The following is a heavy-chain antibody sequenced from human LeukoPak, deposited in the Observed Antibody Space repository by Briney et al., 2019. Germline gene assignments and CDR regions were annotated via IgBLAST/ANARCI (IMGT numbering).Heavy chain of an antibody. CDR2: IKQDGSEK. CDR3: ARDGGGEYQLLYYFDY. Sequence: PGGSLGLSCAASGFTFSSYWMSWVRQAPGKGLEWVANIKQDGSEKYYVDSVKGRFTISRDNAKNSLYLQMNSLRAEDTAVYYCARDGGGEYQLLYYFDYWGQGTLVNVSS. V-gene: IGHV3-7*01. J-gene: IGHJ4*02. D-gene: IGHD2-2*01. CDR1: GFTFSSYW.